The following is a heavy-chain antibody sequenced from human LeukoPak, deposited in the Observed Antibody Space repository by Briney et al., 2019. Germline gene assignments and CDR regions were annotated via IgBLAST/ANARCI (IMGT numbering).Heavy chain of an antibody. CDR1: GFTVSSNY. J-gene: IGHJ6*02. D-gene: IGHD1-26*01. V-gene: IGHV3-53*04. Sequence: GGSLRLSCAASGFTVSSNYMSWVRQAPGKGLEWVSVIYSGGGTYYADSVKGRFAISRHNSKNTLYLQMNSLRAEDTAVYYCARDKGLVGATNYYYGMDVWGQGTTVTVSS. CDR3: ARDKGLVGATNYYYGMDV. CDR2: IYSGGGT.